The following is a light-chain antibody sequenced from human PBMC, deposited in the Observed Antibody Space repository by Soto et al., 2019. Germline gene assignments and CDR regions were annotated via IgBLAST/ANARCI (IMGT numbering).Light chain of an antibody. V-gene: IGKV3-15*01. J-gene: IGKJ1*01. CDR3: QQYDNWPWT. Sequence: EIVITQSPATLSVSQGERATLSCRASQTVSSNLAWYQQKPGQAPRLLIYDTSTRATGIPARFSGSGSGTEFTLTISSLQSEDFAVYYCQQYDNWPWTFGQGTKVDIK. CDR1: QTVSSN. CDR2: DTS.